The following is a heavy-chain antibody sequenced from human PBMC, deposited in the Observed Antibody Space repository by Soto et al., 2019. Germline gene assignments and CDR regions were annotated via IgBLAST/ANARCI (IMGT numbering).Heavy chain of an antibody. CDR1: GGSFSGYY. CDR3: ARIGSYDFWSGYFSPLYGMDV. CDR2: INHSGST. Sequence: LSLTCAVYGGSFSGYYWSWIRQPPGKGLEWIGEINHSGSTNYNPSLKSRVTISVGTSKNQFSLKLSSVTAADTAVYYCARIGSYDFWSGYFSPLYGMDVWGQGTTVTVSS. D-gene: IGHD3-3*01. V-gene: IGHV4-34*01. J-gene: IGHJ6*02.